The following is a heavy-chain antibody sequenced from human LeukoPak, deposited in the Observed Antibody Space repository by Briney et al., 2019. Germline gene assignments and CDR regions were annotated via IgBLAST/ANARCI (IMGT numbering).Heavy chain of an antibody. D-gene: IGHD1-26*01. CDR3: ARDHGIVGATIGFDY. J-gene: IGHJ4*02. Sequence: SETLSLTCTVSGGSISSGSYYWSWIRQPAGKGLEWIGYIYHSGSTNYNPSLKSRVTISVDTSKNQFSLKLRSVTAADTAVYYCARDHGIVGATIGFDYWGQGTLVTVSS. CDR1: GGSISSGSYY. V-gene: IGHV4-61*10. CDR2: IYHSGST.